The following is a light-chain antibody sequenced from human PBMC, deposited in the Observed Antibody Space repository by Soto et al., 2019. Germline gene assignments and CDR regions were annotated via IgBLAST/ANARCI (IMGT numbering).Light chain of an antibody. CDR3: QQYGSSPPT. J-gene: IGKJ1*01. CDR1: QSVSSSY. CDR2: GAS. Sequence: EIVLTQSPGTLSLSPGERATLSCRASQSVSSSYFAWYLQKPGQAPRLLVYGASSRATGIPDRFSGSGSGTDFSLTISRLEPEDFAVYFCQQYGSSPPTFGQGTKVEIK. V-gene: IGKV3-20*01.